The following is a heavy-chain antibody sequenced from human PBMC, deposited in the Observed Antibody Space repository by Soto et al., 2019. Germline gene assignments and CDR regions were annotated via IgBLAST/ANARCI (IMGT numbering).Heavy chain of an antibody. V-gene: IGHV1-18*01. Sequence: QGQLVQSGPEVKKPGASVKVSCKASGYTFSRYGISWVRQAPGQGLEWMGCVSGYNGDTNYAQKVQGRVTMTIDTSTYTAYIELRSLTSYDTAKYYCAKNWQPPYYYSGMDVWGQGTTVTVSS. CDR1: GYTFSRYG. J-gene: IGHJ6*02. CDR3: AKNWQPPYYYSGMDV. CDR2: VSGYNGDT.